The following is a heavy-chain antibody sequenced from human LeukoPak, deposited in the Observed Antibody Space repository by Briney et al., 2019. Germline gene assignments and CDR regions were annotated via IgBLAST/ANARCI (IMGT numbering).Heavy chain of an antibody. CDR1: GGSFSGYY. V-gene: IGHV4-34*01. Sequence: SETLSLTCAVYGGSFSGYYWSWICQPPGKGLEWIGEINHSGSTNYNPSLKSRVTISVDTSKNQFSLKLSSVTAADTAVYYCARAWGLPAAMAGTSRVDYWGQGTLVTVSS. CDR2: INHSGST. CDR3: ARAWGLPAAMAGTSRVDY. D-gene: IGHD2-2*01. J-gene: IGHJ4*02.